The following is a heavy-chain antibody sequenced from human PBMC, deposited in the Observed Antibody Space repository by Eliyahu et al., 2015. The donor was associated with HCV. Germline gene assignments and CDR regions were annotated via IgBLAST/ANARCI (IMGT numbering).Heavy chain of an antibody. V-gene: IGHV4-4*02. CDR1: GGSISSSNW. Sequence: QVQLQESGPGLVKPSGTLSLTCAVSGGSISSSNWWSWVRQPPGKGLEWIGEIYHSGSTNYNPSLKSRVTISVDKSKNQFSLKLSSVTAADTAVYYCARDGPYCSSTSCYYYYYYYGMDVWGQGTTVTVSS. J-gene: IGHJ6*02. CDR3: ARDGPYCSSTSCYYYYYYYGMDV. CDR2: IYHSGST. D-gene: IGHD2-2*01.